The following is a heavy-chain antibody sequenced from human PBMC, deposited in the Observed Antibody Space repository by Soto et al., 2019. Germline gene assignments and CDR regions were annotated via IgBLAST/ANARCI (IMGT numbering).Heavy chain of an antibody. CDR1: VCTFDGYG. CDR3: ARVGSFEVVAATDYFDH. Sequence: AAGKVCWEAWVCTFDGYGMHWGRQAPGRGLEWMGVINPSGDSAGYAQKFQGRVNVTRDTSTSTLYMDLSGLRSDDTAVYYCARVGSFEVVAATDYFDHWG. D-gene: IGHD6-19*01. V-gene: IGHV1-46*02. CDR2: INPSGDSA. J-gene: IGHJ4*01.